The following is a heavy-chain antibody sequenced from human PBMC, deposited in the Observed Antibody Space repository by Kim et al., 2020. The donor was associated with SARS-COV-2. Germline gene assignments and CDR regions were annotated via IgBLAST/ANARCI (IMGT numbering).Heavy chain of an antibody. CDR3: VRGVSGYTSGWYDY. CDR1: GFTFANYW. CDR2: INAGGSTT. Sequence: GGSLRLSCAASGFTFANYWMSWVRQTPEKGLVWVSRINAGGSTTDYADSVKGRFTISRDNAKSTLYLQIKTLRVEDTAVYFCVRGVSGYTSGWYDYWGQG. V-gene: IGHV3-74*01. D-gene: IGHD6-19*01. J-gene: IGHJ4*02.